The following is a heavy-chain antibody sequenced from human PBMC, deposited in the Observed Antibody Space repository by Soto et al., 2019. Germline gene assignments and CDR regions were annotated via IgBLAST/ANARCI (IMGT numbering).Heavy chain of an antibody. Sequence: ASVKVSCKASGYTFTGYYMHWVRQAPGQGLEWMGWINPNSGGTNYAQKFQGRVTMTRDTSISTAYMELSRLRSDDTAVYYCARDPATVTLAYFDYWGQGTLVTVSS. V-gene: IGHV1-2*02. CDR3: ARDPATVTLAYFDY. CDR1: GYTFTGYY. D-gene: IGHD4-17*01. J-gene: IGHJ4*02. CDR2: INPNSGGT.